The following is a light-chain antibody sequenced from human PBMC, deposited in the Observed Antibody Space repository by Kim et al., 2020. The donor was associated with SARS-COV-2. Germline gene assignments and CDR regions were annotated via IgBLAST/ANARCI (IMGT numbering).Light chain of an antibody. CDR2: DND. CDR1: SSNIGNNF. J-gene: IGLJ3*02. CDR3: GTWDSRLRVVV. V-gene: IGLV1-51*01. Sequence: QSVLTQPPSVSAAPGRTVTISCSGSSSNIGNNFVSWYQQPPPTAPKLLIYDNDKRPSGIPDRFTASQSGTTATLAITGLRTGDEADYYCGTWDSRLRVVVFGGGTQLTVL.